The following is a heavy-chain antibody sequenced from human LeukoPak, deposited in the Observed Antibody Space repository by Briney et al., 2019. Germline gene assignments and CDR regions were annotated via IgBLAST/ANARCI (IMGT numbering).Heavy chain of an antibody. CDR1: GFTFSSYS. CDR2: ISSSSYI. Sequence: GGSLRLSCAASGFTFSSYSMNWVRQAPGKGLEWVSFISSSSYIYYADSVKGRFTISRDNAKNSLYLGMNSLRAEDTAVYYCARDKFDSGSYFIGYWGRGTLVTVSS. J-gene: IGHJ4*02. D-gene: IGHD1-26*01. V-gene: IGHV3-21*01. CDR3: ARDKFDSGSYFIGY.